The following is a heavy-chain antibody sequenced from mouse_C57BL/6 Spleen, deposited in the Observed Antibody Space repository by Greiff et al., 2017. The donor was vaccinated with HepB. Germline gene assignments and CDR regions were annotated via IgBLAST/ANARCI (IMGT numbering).Heavy chain of an antibody. Sequence: DVQLQESGPGMVKPSQSLSLTCTVTGYSITSGYDWHWIRHFPGNKLEWMGYISYSGSTNYNPSLKSRISITHDTSKNHFFLKLNSVTTEDTAPYYCARGEDYDYDKGDWFADWGQGTLVTVSA. CDR2: ISYSGST. D-gene: IGHD2-4*01. CDR3: ARGEDYDYDKGDWFAD. J-gene: IGHJ3*01. CDR1: GYSITSGYD. V-gene: IGHV3-1*01.